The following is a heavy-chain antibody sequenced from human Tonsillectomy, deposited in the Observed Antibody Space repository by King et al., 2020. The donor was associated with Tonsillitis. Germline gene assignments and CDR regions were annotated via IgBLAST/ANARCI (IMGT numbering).Heavy chain of an antibody. Sequence: VQLVESGGGLVKPGGSLRLSCAASGFMFSDNYRTWIRQAPGKGLEWLAYISRSGRNIQYGDSVKGRFTISSDHAKNSLYLQMNGLRAEDTAVYYCAGGDSGYDYFDYWGQGTLVTVSS. J-gene: IGHJ4*02. D-gene: IGHD5-12*01. CDR1: GFMFSDNY. V-gene: IGHV3-11*01. CDR2: ISRSGRNI. CDR3: AGGDSGYDYFDY.